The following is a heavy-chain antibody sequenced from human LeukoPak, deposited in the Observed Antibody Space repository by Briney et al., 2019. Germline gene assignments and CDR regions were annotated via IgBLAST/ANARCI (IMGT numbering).Heavy chain of an antibody. J-gene: IGHJ4*02. V-gene: IGHV1-8*01. CDR1: GYTFTSYA. CDR2: MNPDSANT. CDR3: GRGGEMATINY. Sequence: GASVKVSCKTSGYTFTSYAINWVRQATGQGLEWMGWMNPDSANTGFAQKFQGRLTLTRNTSTRAAYMELSSLTSEDTAVYYCGRGGEMATINYRGQGTLVTVSS. D-gene: IGHD5-24*01.